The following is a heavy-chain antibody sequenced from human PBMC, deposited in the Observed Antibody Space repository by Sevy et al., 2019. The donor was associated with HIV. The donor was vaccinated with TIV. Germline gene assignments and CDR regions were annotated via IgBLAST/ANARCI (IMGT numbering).Heavy chain of an antibody. J-gene: IGHJ4*02. D-gene: IGHD3-22*01. Sequence: GGSLRLSCAASGFTFTNAWMNWVRQTPGKGLEWVGRIKRKTDGETTDDAAPVKGRFTISRDDSKNTLYLQMNSLKTEDTAVYYCTTTYYYDSRGYYGIDYWGQGALVTVSS. CDR3: TTTYYYDSRGYYGIDY. CDR2: IKRKTDGETT. V-gene: IGHV3-15*01. CDR1: GFTFTNAW.